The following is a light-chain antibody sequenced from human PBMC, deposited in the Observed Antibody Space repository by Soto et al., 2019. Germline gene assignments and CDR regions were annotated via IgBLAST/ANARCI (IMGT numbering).Light chain of an antibody. J-gene: IGKJ1*01. V-gene: IGKV3-15*01. Sequence: EQVKKQCPPTLTVSTGERAALSCSASQRVSSNLAWYQQKPGQAPVLLIYGASPRATGIPARFSGSGSETEFTLTISSLQSEDFAVYFCKQYNTWPRTFGQGTKV. CDR3: KQYNTWPRT. CDR1: QRVSSN. CDR2: GAS.